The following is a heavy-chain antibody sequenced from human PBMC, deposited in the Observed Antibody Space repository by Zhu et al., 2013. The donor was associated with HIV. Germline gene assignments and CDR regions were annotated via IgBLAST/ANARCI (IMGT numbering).Heavy chain of an antibody. CDR1: GGTFSSYA. CDR3: ARDQGIAAAANYYYYGMDV. J-gene: IGHJ6*02. CDR2: IIPIFGTA. D-gene: IGHD6-13*01. Sequence: QVQLVQSGAEVKKPGSSVKVSCKASGGTFSSYAISWVRQAPGQGLEWMGGIIPIFGTANYAQKFQGRVTITADKSTSTAYMELSSLRSEDTAVYYCARDQGIAAAANYYYYGMDVWGRRDRRSPSP. V-gene: IGHV1-69*06.